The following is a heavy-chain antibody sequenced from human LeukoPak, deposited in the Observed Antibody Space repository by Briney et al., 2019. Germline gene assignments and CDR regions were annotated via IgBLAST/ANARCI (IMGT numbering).Heavy chain of an antibody. CDR2: INQSGST. CDR1: GGSISSYY. D-gene: IGHD3-3*02. J-gene: IGHJ4*02. V-gene: IGHV4-34*01. CDR3: ARGRAFFD. Sequence: SETLSLTCTVSGGSISSYYWSWIRQPLGKGLEWIGEINQSGSTNYNPSLKSRVTISFDTSKNQFSLKLSSVTAADTAVYYCARGRAFFDWGQGTLVTVSS.